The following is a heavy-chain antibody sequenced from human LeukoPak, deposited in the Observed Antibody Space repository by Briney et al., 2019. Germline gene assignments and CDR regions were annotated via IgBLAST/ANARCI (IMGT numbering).Heavy chain of an antibody. D-gene: IGHD3-16*01. Sequence: ASVKVSCKASGYTFTGYYMHWVRQAPGQGLEWMGWINPNSGGTNYAQKFQGRVTMTGDTSISTAYMELSRLRSDDTAVYYCAIVMITFGGVIDPWGQGTLVTVSS. CDR1: GYTFTGYY. CDR3: AIVMITFGGVIDP. V-gene: IGHV1-2*02. CDR2: INPNSGGT. J-gene: IGHJ5*02.